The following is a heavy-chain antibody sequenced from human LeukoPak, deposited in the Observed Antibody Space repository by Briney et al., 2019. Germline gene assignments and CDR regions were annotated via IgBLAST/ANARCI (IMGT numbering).Heavy chain of an antibody. V-gene: IGHV3-21*01. CDR1: GFTFSSCS. CDR2: ISSSSSYI. J-gene: IGHJ6*03. Sequence: PGGSLRLSCAASGFTFSSCSMNWVRQAPGKGLEWVSSISSSSSYIYYADSVKGRFTISRDNAKNSLYLQMNSLRAEDTAVYYCARGSDMGYYYYMDVWGKGTTVTISS. CDR3: ARGSDMGYYYYMDV.